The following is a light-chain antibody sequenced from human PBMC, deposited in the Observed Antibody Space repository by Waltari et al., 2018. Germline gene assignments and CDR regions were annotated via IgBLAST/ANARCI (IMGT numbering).Light chain of an antibody. V-gene: IGKV3-15*01. CDR2: DAY. Sequence: EIEMTQSPATLSVSPGERATLSCRASQSVGSKLAWYQQKLGQGPRLLIYDAYTRATGIPARVSGSGSGTEVTRPISSLQSDDFAVYNCLQYSHWPPWTFGQGTRLEIK. CDR1: QSVGSK. CDR3: LQYSHWPPWT. J-gene: IGKJ5*01.